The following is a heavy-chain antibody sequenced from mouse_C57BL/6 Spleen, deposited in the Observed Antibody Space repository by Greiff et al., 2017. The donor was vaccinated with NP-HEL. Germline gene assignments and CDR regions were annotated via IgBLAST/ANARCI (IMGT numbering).Heavy chain of an antibody. CDR2: IYPGDGDT. Sequence: QVQLQQSGPELVKPGASVKISCKASGYAFSSSWMNWVKQRPGKGLEWIGRIYPGDGDTNYNGKFKGKATLTADKSSSTAYMQLSSLTSEDSAVYFCANRDDFDVWGTGTTVTVSS. V-gene: IGHV1-82*01. J-gene: IGHJ1*03. CDR3: ANRDDFDV. CDR1: GYAFSSSW. D-gene: IGHD3-1*01.